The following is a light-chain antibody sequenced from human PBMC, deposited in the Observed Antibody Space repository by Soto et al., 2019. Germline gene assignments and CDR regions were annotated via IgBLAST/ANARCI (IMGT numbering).Light chain of an antibody. J-gene: IGKJ1*01. V-gene: IGKV1-5*01. CDR2: DAT. Sequence: DIQMTQSPSTLSASVGDRVTITCRASQSISRWLAWYQQKPGKAPKLLIYDATNLESGVPSRFSGSGSGTEFTLTISSLQPDDFASYFCQQYNSFSTWTFGQGTKVEIK. CDR1: QSISRW. CDR3: QQYNSFSTWT.